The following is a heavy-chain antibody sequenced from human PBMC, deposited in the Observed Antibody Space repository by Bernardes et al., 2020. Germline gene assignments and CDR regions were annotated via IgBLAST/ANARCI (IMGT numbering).Heavy chain of an antibody. CDR1: GFTSSSYA. D-gene: IGHD2-2*01. Sequence: GGFLRLSHAASGFTSSSYAMSWVRPAPGKGLEWVSAISSSGGSTYYADSVKGRFTISRDNSKNTLYLQMNSLRAEDTAGYYCAKGGVPAASSYYYYMDVWGKGITVTVSS. J-gene: IGHJ6*03. CDR2: ISSSGGST. CDR3: AKGGVPAASSYYYYMDV. V-gene: IGHV3-23*01.